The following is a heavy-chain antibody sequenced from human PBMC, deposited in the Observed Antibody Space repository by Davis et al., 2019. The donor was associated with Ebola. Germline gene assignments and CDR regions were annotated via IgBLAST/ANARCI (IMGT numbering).Heavy chain of an antibody. V-gene: IGHV1-69*06. Sequence: SVKVSCKASGGTFSSYAISWVQQAPGQGLEWMGGIIPIFGTANYAQKFQGRVTITADKSTSTAYMELSSLRSEDTAVYYCARDLRGRYQLLSRGFDPWGQGTLVTVSS. CDR2: IIPIFGTA. CDR3: ARDLRGRYQLLSRGFDP. CDR1: GGTFSSYA. D-gene: IGHD2-2*01. J-gene: IGHJ5*02.